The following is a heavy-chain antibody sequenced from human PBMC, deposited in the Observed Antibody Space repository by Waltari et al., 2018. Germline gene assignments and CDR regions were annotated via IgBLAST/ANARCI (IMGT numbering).Heavy chain of an antibody. CDR2: INPKNGDT. D-gene: IGHD1-26*01. CDR1: GSCFTDYH. CDR3: ARDPGPIVGAPDY. J-gene: IGHJ4*02. V-gene: IGHV1-2*02. Sequence: VQLVQSGTEVKKPGASVKVSCQASGSCFTDYHLHWVRQTPGQGLEWLGWINPKNGDTGYAQNFLGRVTMTRDTSINTVYMDLSGLRSDDTAVFYCARDPGPIVGAPDYWGQGTLVTVSS.